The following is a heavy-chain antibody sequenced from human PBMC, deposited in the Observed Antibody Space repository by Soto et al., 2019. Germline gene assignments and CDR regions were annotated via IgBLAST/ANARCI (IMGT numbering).Heavy chain of an antibody. CDR1: GLTFSTYG. CDR3: AKDSLGGMGTVMMPGPD. J-gene: IGHJ4*02. Sequence: GGSLRLSCAVSGLTFSTYGMHWVRQAPGKGLEWVAVISYDVRKTHYADPVRGRFTISRDNTKSTLYLQMNDLRADDTALYYCAKDSLGGMGTVMMPGPDWGQGTLVTVSS. D-gene: IGHD4-17*01. V-gene: IGHV3-30*18. CDR2: ISYDVRKT.